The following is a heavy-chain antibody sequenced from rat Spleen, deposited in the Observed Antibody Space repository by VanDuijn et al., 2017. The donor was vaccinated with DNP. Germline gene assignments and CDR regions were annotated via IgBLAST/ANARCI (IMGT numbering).Heavy chain of an antibody. D-gene: IGHD5-1*01. J-gene: IGHJ3*01. CDR2: IGSDGYAP. CDR3: AKGTGGFAH. CDR1: GFTFSDYY. V-gene: IGHV5-22*01. Sequence: EVQLVESGGGLVQPGRSLKLSCAASGFTFSDYYMAWVRQAPTRGLEWVAYIGSDGYAPYYGVSVKGRFTISRDNAENTVYLQMNSLRSEDTATYYCAKGTGGFAHWGQGTLVTVSS.